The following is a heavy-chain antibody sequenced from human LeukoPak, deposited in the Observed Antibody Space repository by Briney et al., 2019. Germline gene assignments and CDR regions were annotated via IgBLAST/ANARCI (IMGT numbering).Heavy chain of an antibody. CDR1: GYTFTSYG. Sequence: ASVTVSCKASGYTFTSYGISWVRQAPGQGLEWMGWISAYNGNTNYAQKLQGRVTMTTDTSTSTAYMELRSLRSDDTAVYYCARCSSGSYVKWFDPWGQGTLVTVSS. CDR2: ISAYNGNT. V-gene: IGHV1-18*01. D-gene: IGHD3-10*01. J-gene: IGHJ5*02. CDR3: ARCSSGSYVKWFDP.